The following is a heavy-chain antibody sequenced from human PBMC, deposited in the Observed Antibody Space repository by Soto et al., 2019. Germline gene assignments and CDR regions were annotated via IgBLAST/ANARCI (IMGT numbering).Heavy chain of an antibody. D-gene: IGHD2-2*01. CDR3: ARVHCSSPSCSPEYNWFDP. Sequence: QGQLQESGPGLVKPSQTLSLTCTVSGGSISSGDYYWRWIRQTPGKGLEWIGYIYSSGSTYYNPYLRSRVTLSVDTYKNQFSLKMSSVTAADTAVYYCARVHCSSPSCSPEYNWFDPWGQGTLVTGSS. V-gene: IGHV4-30-4*01. CDR1: GGSISSGDYY. J-gene: IGHJ5*02. CDR2: IYSSGST.